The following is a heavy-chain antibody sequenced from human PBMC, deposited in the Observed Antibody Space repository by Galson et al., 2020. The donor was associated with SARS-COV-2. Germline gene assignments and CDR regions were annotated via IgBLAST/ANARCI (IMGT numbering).Heavy chain of an antibody. CDR3: ARATPPDYDILTGYFSNYYYYMDV. Sequence: HGESLKIHCKGSGYSFTSYWISWVRQMPGKGLEWMGRIDPSDSYTNYSPSFQGHVTISADKSISTAYLQWSSLKASDTAMYYCARATPPDYDILTGYFSNYYYYMDVWGKGTTVTVSS. V-gene: IGHV5-10-1*01. CDR2: IDPSDSYT. J-gene: IGHJ6*03. D-gene: IGHD3-9*01. CDR1: GYSFTSYW.